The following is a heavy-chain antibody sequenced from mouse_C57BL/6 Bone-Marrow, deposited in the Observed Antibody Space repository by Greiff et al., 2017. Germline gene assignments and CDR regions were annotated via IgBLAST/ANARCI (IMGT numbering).Heavy chain of an antibody. Sequence: VQLQQSGAELARPGASVKLSCKASGYTFTSYGISWVKQRTGQGLEWIGEINPRSGSTYYNEKFKGKATLTADKSSSTAYMELRSLTSEDSAVYVCARWNYYGSSYGYWGQGTTLTVSS. CDR1: GYTFTSYG. CDR2: INPRSGST. CDR3: ARWNYYGSSYGY. V-gene: IGHV1-81*01. J-gene: IGHJ2*01. D-gene: IGHD1-1*01.